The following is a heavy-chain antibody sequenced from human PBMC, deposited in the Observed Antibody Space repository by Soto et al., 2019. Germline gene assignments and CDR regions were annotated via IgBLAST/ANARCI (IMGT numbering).Heavy chain of an antibody. J-gene: IGHJ4*02. D-gene: IGHD2-15*01. V-gene: IGHV3-7*03. Sequence: PVGSLRLSCAASGFTFNTFWMIWVRQSPGKGLEWVANIKHDGSETYYADSVKGRFTISRDNGKNSLFLQMNTLRTEHTAVYYCARDFVTNCSGSTCYPYAYWGQGAPVTVSS. CDR3: ARDFVTNCSGSTCYPYAY. CDR2: IKHDGSET. CDR1: GFTFNTFW.